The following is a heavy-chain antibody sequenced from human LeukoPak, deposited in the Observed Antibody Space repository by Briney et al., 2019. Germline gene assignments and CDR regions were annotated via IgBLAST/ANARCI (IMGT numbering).Heavy chain of an antibody. V-gene: IGHV4-61*10. Sequence: SQTLSLTCTVSGGSISSGSYYWSWIRQPAGKGLEWIGYIYYSGSTNYNPSLKSRVTISVDTSKNQFSLRLSSVTAADTAVYYCASSSSFWSAYLFHYWGQGTLVTVSS. D-gene: IGHD3-3*01. J-gene: IGHJ4*02. CDR2: IYYSGST. CDR1: GGSISSGSYY. CDR3: ASSSSFWSAYLFHY.